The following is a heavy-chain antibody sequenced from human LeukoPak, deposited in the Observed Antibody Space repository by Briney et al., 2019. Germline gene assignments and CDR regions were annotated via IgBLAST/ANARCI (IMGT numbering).Heavy chain of an antibody. CDR1: GFTFSSYA. J-gene: IGHJ4*02. Sequence: GASLRHSCAASGFTFSSYAMSWVRQAPGKGLEWVSAISGSGGSTYYADSVKGRFTISRDNSKNTLYLQMNSLRAEDTAVYYCAKDRSYSSSWYGDYWGQGTLVTVSS. D-gene: IGHD6-13*01. CDR3: AKDRSYSSSWYGDY. CDR2: ISGSGGST. V-gene: IGHV3-23*01.